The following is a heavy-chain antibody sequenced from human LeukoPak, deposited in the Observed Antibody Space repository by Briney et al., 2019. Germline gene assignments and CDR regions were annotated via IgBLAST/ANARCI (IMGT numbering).Heavy chain of an antibody. CDR3: AELGITMIGGV. V-gene: IGHV3-21*01. Sequence: GGSLRLSCAASGFTLSSYSINWVRQAPGKGLEWVSCISGSSNYIYYTDSVKGRFTLSRDNAKNSLYLQMNSLRAEDTAVYYCAELGITMIGGVWGKGTTVTISS. J-gene: IGHJ6*04. CDR2: ISGSSNYI. D-gene: IGHD3-10*02. CDR1: GFTLSSYS.